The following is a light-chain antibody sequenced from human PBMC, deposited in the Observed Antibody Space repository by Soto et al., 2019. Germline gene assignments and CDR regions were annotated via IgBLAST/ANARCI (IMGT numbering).Light chain of an antibody. Sequence: DIQMTQSPSTLSASVGDRVTITCRASQSISSWLAWYQQKPGKAPKLLIYDASSLESGVPSRFRGGGSGTEFTLTISSLQPDDFAPYYCQQYNSYSMYTFGQGTKLEIK. CDR3: QQYNSYSMYT. V-gene: IGKV1-5*01. CDR2: DAS. CDR1: QSISSW. J-gene: IGKJ2*01.